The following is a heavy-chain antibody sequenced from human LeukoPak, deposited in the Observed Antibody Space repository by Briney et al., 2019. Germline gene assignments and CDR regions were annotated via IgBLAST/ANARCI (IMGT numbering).Heavy chain of an antibody. D-gene: IGHD4-17*01. V-gene: IGHV3-21*01. CDR3: AREGTVTTGYGMDV. J-gene: IGHJ6*02. Sequence: GGSLRLSCAASGFTFSSYAMNWVRQAPGRGLEWLSSISTGTSHTYYVDSVKGRFTISRDNAKNSLYLQMNSLRAEDTAVYYCAREGTVTTGYGMDVWGQGTTVTVSS. CDR1: GFTFSSYA. CDR2: ISTGTSHT.